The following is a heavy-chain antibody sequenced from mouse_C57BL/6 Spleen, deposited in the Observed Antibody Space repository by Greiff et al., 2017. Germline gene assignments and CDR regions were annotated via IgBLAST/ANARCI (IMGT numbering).Heavy chain of an antibody. J-gene: IGHJ4*01. CDR3: ARRDYSNYGYYAMGY. D-gene: IGHD2-5*01. Sequence: QVQLQQSGAELVRPGTSVKVSCKASGYAFTNYLIEWVKQRPGQGLEWIGVINPGSGGTNYNEKFKGKATLTADKSSSTAYMQLSSLTSDDSAVYLCARRDYSNYGYYAMGYWGQGATVTVSS. CDR1: GYAFTNYL. V-gene: IGHV1-54*01. CDR2: INPGSGGT.